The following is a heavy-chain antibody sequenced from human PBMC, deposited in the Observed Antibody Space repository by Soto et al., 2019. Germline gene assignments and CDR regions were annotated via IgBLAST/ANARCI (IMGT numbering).Heavy chain of an antibody. Sequence: QVQLQESGPGLVKPSETLSLTCTVSGDYISRYYWSWIRLSPGKGLEWIGYIYYSGETNYNPSVKSRFTISVDRTKNQFSLKLSSVTAADTAVYYCARDQGGEFLKGSGMDVWGQGTTVTVSS. CDR3: ARDQGGEFLKGSGMDV. V-gene: IGHV4-59*01. CDR2: IYYSGET. CDR1: GDYISRYY. J-gene: IGHJ6*02. D-gene: IGHD3-10*01.